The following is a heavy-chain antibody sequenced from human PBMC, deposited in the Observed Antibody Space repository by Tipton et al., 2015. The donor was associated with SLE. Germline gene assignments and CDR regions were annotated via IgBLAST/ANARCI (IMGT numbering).Heavy chain of an antibody. J-gene: IGHJ5*02. CDR1: GGSFSGYY. Sequence: TLSLTCAVYGGSFSGYYWSWIRQSPGKGLEWIGEINHSGSTNYNPSLKSRVTISVDTSKNQFSLKLSSVTAADTAVYYGARAPSGGSSIAARPNWFDPWGQGNLVTGSS. V-gene: IGHV4-34*01. D-gene: IGHD6-6*01. CDR2: INHSGST. CDR3: ARAPSGGSSIAARPNWFDP.